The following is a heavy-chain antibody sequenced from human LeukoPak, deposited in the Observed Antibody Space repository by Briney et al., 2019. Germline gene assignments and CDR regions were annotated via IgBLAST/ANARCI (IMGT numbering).Heavy chain of an antibody. CDR1: GGSISSSSYC. CDR2: IYYSGST. V-gene: IGHV4-39*07. J-gene: IGHJ4*02. Sequence: SETLSLTCTVSGGSISSSSYCWGWIRQPPGKGLEWIGSIYYSGSTYYNPSLKSRVTISVDTSKNQFSLKLSSVTAADTAVYYCARANTMIVDWGQGTLVTVSS. D-gene: IGHD3-22*01. CDR3: ARANTMIVD.